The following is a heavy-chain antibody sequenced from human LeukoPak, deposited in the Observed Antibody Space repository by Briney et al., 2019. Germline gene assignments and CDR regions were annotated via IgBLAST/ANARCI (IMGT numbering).Heavy chain of an antibody. Sequence: GGSLRLSCAASGFTFSDHGMHWVRQTPGKGLESVAYIRYDGNNNYYADSVKGRFTISRDNSKNTLYLQLNSLRAEDTAVYYCAKDRQDITMIVVVYYYYMDVWGKGTTVTVSS. CDR3: AKDRQDITMIVVVYYYYMDV. CDR1: GFTFSDHG. V-gene: IGHV3-30*02. D-gene: IGHD3-22*01. J-gene: IGHJ6*03. CDR2: IRYDGNNN.